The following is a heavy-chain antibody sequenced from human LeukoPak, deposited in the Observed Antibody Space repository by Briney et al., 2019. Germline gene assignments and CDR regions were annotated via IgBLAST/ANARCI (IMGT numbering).Heavy chain of an antibody. CDR3: ARDNYYGSESYTAY. Sequence: GGSLRLSCVASGFTFSNFAMSWVRQAPGKGLEWVSSISGSGGSTYYADSVKGRFPISRDNSKNTLYLQMNDLGADDTAVYYCARDNYYGSESYTAYWGQGTLVTVSS. V-gene: IGHV3-23*01. D-gene: IGHD3-10*01. CDR2: ISGSGGST. J-gene: IGHJ4*02. CDR1: GFTFSNFA.